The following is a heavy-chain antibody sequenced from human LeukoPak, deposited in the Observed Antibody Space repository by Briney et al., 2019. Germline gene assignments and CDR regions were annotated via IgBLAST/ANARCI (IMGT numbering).Heavy chain of an antibody. D-gene: IGHD3-22*01. CDR2: VSGSGGRT. Sequence: GGSLRLSCAASGFTFSSYAMSWVRQAPGKGLEWVSAVSGSGGRTYYADSVKGLFTISRDNSKNTLYPQMHSLRTEDTAVYYCAKRAMIVVVTNPFDYWGQGTLVTVSS. V-gene: IGHV3-23*01. J-gene: IGHJ4*02. CDR1: GFTFSSYA. CDR3: AKRAMIVVVTNPFDY.